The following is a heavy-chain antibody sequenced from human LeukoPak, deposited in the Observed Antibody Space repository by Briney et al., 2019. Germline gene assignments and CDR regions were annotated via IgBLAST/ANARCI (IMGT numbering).Heavy chain of an antibody. CDR3: ATPTMRGPSYGYVRLLN. D-gene: IGHD5-18*01. V-gene: IGHV3-30*03. J-gene: IGHJ4*02. CDR1: GFTFSSYG. Sequence: GRSLRLSCAASGFTFSSYGMHWVRQAPGKGLGWVAVISYDGSNKYYADSVKGRFTISRDNSKNTLYLQMNSLRAEDTAVYYCATPTMRGPSYGYVRLLNWGQGSLVTVSS. CDR2: ISYDGSNK.